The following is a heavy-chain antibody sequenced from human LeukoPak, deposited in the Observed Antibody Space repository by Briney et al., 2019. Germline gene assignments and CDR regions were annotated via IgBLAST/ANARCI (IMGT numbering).Heavy chain of an antibody. CDR2: ISGTTATI. D-gene: IGHD2-21*02. J-gene: IGHJ4*02. Sequence: GGSLRLSCAASGFTFSSYVMSWVRQAPGKGLEWVSGISGTTATIHYADAVKGRFTISRDNSKNTLYLQMNSRRAEDTAVYYCAKRLGDPRAFDYWGQGTLVTVSS. CDR3: AKRLGDPRAFDY. V-gene: IGHV3-23*01. CDR1: GFTFSSYV.